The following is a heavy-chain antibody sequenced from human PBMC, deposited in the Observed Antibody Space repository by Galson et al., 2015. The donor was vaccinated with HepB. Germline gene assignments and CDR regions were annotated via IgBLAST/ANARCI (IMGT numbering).Heavy chain of an antibody. CDR1: GGTFSSYT. V-gene: IGHV1-69*02. CDR3: ARGRGRYCSGGSCYNYYYYGMDV. Sequence: SVKVSCKASGGTFSSYTISWVRQAPGQGLEWMGRIIPILGIANYARKFQGRVTITADKSTSTAYMELSSLRSEDTAVYYCARGRGRYCSGGSCYNYYYYGMDVWGQGTTVTVSS. CDR2: IIPILGIA. D-gene: IGHD2-15*01. J-gene: IGHJ6*02.